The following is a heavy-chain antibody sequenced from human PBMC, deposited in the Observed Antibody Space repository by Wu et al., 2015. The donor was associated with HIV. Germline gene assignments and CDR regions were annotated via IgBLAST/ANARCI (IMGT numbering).Heavy chain of an antibody. Sequence: QVQLVQSGAEVKKPGSSVKVSCKASGGTFSSYAISWVRQAPGQGLEWMGRIIPIFGTANYAQKFQGRVTITADESTSTAYMELSSLRSEDTAVYYCARDLFSLGCSGGSCYSTFDYWGQGTLVTVSS. D-gene: IGHD2-15*01. CDR2: IIPIFGTA. CDR1: GGTFSSYA. J-gene: IGHJ4*02. V-gene: IGHV1-69*13. CDR3: ARDLFSLGCSGGSCYSTFDY.